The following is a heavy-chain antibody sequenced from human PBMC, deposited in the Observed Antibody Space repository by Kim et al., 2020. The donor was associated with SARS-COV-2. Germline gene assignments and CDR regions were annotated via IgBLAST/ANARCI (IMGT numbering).Heavy chain of an antibody. CDR1: GFTFSSYW. V-gene: IGHV3-74*01. Sequence: GGSLRLSCAASGFTFSSYWMHWVRQAPGKGLVWVSRINSDGSSTSYADSVKGRFTISRDNAKNTLYLQMNSLRAEDTAVYYCARVHYDYGDYGYWGQGTLVTVSS. CDR2: INSDGSST. D-gene: IGHD4-17*01. J-gene: IGHJ4*02. CDR3: ARVHYDYGDYGY.